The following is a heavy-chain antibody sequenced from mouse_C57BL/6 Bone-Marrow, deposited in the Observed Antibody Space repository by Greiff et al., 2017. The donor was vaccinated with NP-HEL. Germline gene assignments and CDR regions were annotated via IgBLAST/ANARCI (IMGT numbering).Heavy chain of an antibody. Sequence: VQLQQSGAELMKPGASVKLSCKATGYTFTGYWIEWVKQRPGHGLEWIGEILPGSGSTNYNEKFKGKATFTADTSSNTAYMQLSSLTTEDSAIYYCARPKLGPYYAMDYWGQGTSVTASS. CDR1: GYTFTGYW. CDR2: ILPGSGST. D-gene: IGHD4-1*01. J-gene: IGHJ4*01. V-gene: IGHV1-9*01. CDR3: ARPKLGPYYAMDY.